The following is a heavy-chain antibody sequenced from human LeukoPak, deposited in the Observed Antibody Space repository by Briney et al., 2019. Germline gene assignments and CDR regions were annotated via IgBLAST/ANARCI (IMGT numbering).Heavy chain of an antibody. CDR3: ARANMVRGVINY. V-gene: IGHV3-30*04. Sequence: GRSLRLSCAASGFTFSSYAMHWVRQAPGKGLEWVAVISYDGSNKYNADSVKGRFTISRDNSKNTLYLQMNSLRAEDTAVYYCARANMVRGVINYWGQGTLVTVSS. CDR1: GFTFSSYA. J-gene: IGHJ4*02. CDR2: ISYDGSNK. D-gene: IGHD3-10*01.